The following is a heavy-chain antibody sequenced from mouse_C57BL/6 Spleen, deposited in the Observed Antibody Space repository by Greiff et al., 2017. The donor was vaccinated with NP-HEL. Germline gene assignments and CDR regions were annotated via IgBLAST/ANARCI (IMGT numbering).Heavy chain of an antibody. CDR1: GYTFTSYW. CDR3: ARSYDGYYFDY. Sequence: QVQLQQSGAELVRPGTSVKLSCKASGYTFTSYWTHWVKQRPGQGLEWIGVIDPSDSYTNYNQKFKGKATLTVDTSSSTAYMQLSSLTSEDSAVYYCARSYDGYYFDYWGQGTTLTVSS. D-gene: IGHD2-3*01. V-gene: IGHV1-59*01. J-gene: IGHJ2*01. CDR2: IDPSDSYT.